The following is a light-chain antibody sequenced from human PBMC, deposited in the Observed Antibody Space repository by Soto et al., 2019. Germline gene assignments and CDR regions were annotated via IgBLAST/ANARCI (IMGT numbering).Light chain of an antibody. J-gene: IGLJ1*01. CDR2: DDN. V-gene: IGLV1-51*01. CDR1: SSNIGGNS. Sequence: QSVLTQPPSVSAAPGQKVTISCSGSSSNIGGNSVSWYQQLPGTAPKLLIYDDNKRPSGIPDRFSGSKSGNTASLTISGLQAEDEADYYCSSYTSRSTLVFGTGTKVTVL. CDR3: SSYTSRSTLV.